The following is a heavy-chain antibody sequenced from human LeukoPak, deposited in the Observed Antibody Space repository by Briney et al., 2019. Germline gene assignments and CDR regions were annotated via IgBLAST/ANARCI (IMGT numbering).Heavy chain of an antibody. CDR2: IYTSGST. CDR1: GGSISSYY. D-gene: IGHD3-3*01. V-gene: IGHV4-4*09. J-gene: IGHJ3*02. CDR3: ERHGHYDFWSGYYPIFWAFDI. Sequence: SETLSLTCTVSGGSISSYYWSWIRQPPGKGLEWIGYIYTSGSTNYNPSLKSRVTISVDTSKNQFSLKLSSVTAADTAVYYCERHGHYDFWSGYYPIFWAFDIWGQGTMVTVSS.